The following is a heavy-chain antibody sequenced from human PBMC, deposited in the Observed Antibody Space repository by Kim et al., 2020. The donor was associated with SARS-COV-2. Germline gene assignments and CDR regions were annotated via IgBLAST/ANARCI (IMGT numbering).Heavy chain of an antibody. CDR3: TTDPNTYYYARHAFDI. J-gene: IGHJ3*02. V-gene: IGHV3-15*01. D-gene: IGHD3-10*02. CDR2: IKSKTDGGTT. Sequence: GGSLRLSCAASGFTFSNAGMSWVRQAPGKGLEWVGRIKSKTDGGTTDYAAPVKGRFTISRDDSKNTLYLQMNSLKTEDTAVYYCTTDPNTYYYARHAFDIWGQGTMVTVSS. CDR1: GFTFSNAG.